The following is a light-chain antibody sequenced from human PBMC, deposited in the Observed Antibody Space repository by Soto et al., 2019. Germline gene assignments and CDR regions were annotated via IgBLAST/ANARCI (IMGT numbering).Light chain of an antibody. V-gene: IGLV2-14*01. CDR1: SSDVGGYNA. Sequence: QSALTQPASVSGSPGQSITISCTGTSSDVGGYNAVSWYQQQPGKAPKLIIYDVNNRPSGASNRFSGSKSGNTASLTISGLQAEDEADYYCSSYVTGGAYVFGTGTKLTVL. CDR2: DVN. J-gene: IGLJ1*01. CDR3: SSYVTGGAYV.